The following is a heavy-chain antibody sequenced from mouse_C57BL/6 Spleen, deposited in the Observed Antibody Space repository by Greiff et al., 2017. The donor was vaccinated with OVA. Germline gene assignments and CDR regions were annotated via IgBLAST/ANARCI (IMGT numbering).Heavy chain of an antibody. V-gene: IGHV5-9*01. Sequence: EVKLMESGGGLVKPGGSLKLSCAASGFTFSSYTMSWVRQTPEKRLEWVATISGGGGNTYYPDSVKGRFTISRDNAKNTLYLQMSSLRSEDTALYYCARQGGAQASFAYWGQGTLVTVSA. CDR1: GFTFSSYT. CDR2: ISGGGGNT. J-gene: IGHJ3*01. D-gene: IGHD3-2*02. CDR3: ARQGGAQASFAY.